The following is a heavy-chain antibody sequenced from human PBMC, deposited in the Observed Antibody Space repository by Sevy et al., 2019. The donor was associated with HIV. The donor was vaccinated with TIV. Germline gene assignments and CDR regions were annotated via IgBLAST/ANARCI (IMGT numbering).Heavy chain of an antibody. J-gene: IGHJ4*02. CDR1: GDSINTYY. CDR3: ARLRWDLVVVPGATPGCYFDN. Sequence: SETLSLTCTVSGDSINTYYWSWIRQPPGKGLEWIGYVSHSGNTNYNPSLKSRVSMSLDTSRNQFSLKVKSVTAADTAGYYCARLRWDLVVVPGATPGCYFDNWGQGTLVTVSS. V-gene: IGHV4-59*08. D-gene: IGHD2-2*01. CDR2: VSHSGNT.